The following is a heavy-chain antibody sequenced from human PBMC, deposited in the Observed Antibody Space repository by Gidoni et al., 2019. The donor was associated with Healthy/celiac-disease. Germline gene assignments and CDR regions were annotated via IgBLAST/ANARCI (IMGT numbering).Heavy chain of an antibody. CDR1: GGTFSSYA. V-gene: IGHV1-69*06. CDR3: ARETDGDYTSYYYDGMDV. J-gene: IGHJ6*02. Sequence: QVQLVQSGAEVKKPGSSVKVSCKASGGTFSSYAISWVRQAPGQGLEWMGGIIPIFGTANYAQKFQGRVTITADKSTSTAYMELSSLRSEDTAVYYCARETDGDYTSYYYDGMDVWGQGTTVTVSS. D-gene: IGHD4-17*01. CDR2: IIPIFGTA.